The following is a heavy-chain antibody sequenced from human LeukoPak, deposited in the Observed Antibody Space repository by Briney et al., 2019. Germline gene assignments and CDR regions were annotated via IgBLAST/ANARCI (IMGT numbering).Heavy chain of an antibody. Sequence: PGGSLRLSCAASGFSFSASSMSWVRQTPGKGLEWVSSISENGRNTYYADSVKGRFTVSRDNSKSTLYLQMNSLRPEDTAVYSCAKDGLQSSEWSPPLNCWGQGTLVTVSS. V-gene: IGHV3-23*01. CDR2: ISENGRNT. CDR1: GFSFSASS. CDR3: AKDGLQSSEWSPPLNC. J-gene: IGHJ4*02. D-gene: IGHD3-3*01.